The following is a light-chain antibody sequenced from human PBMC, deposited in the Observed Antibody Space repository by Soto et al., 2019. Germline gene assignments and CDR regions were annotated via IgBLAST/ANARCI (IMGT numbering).Light chain of an antibody. CDR3: SSYTNTNTLV. Sequence: QSVLTQPPSASGTPGQRVTISCSGSSSNIGSNTVNWYQQLPGTAPKLLIYTNNQRPSGFPDRYSGSKSGTSASLAISGLQSEDEADYYCSSYTNTNTLVFGGGTKLTVL. CDR1: SSNIGSNT. CDR2: TNN. J-gene: IGLJ3*02. V-gene: IGLV1-44*01.